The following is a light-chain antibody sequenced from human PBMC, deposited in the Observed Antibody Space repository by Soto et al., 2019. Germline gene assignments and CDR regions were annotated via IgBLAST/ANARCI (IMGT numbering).Light chain of an antibody. CDR2: SKN. CDR3: AAWDDSLNGHVV. V-gene: IGLV1-44*01. CDR1: SSNIGRNT. J-gene: IGLJ2*01. Sequence: QSVLTQPPSASGTPGQRVTISCSGSSSNIGRNTVNWYQQLPGTAPKLLIYSKNQRPSGVPDRFSGSNSGTSASLAISVLQSEDEADYYCAAWDDSLNGHVVFGGGTKLTVL.